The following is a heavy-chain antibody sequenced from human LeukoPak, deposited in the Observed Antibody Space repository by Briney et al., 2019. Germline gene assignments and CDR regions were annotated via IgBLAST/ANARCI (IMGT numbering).Heavy chain of an antibody. CDR3: VRTGGCYYASGRHYCGLDV. V-gene: IGHV4-59*01. CDR1: GGSISSYY. Sequence: PSETLSLTCTVSGGSISSYYWSWIRQPPGKGLEWIGYIYYSESTTYNPSLKSRVTISVDTSKNQFSLNLTSVTAADTAVYYCVRTGGCYYASGRHYCGLDVWGQGTTVTVSS. J-gene: IGHJ6*02. CDR2: IYYSEST. D-gene: IGHD3-10*01.